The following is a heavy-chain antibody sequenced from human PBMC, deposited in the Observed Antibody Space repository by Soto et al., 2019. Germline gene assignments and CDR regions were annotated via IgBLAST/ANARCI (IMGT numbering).Heavy chain of an antibody. Sequence: GGSLRLSCAASGFTFSSYGMHWVRQAPGKGLEWVAVIWYDGSNKYYADSVKGRFTISRDNSKNTLYLQMNSLRAEDTAVYYCAREWELRGYYYGMDVWGQGTTFTVSS. CDR2: IWYDGSNK. J-gene: IGHJ6*02. CDR1: GFTFSSYG. V-gene: IGHV3-33*01. D-gene: IGHD1-26*01. CDR3: AREWELRGYYYGMDV.